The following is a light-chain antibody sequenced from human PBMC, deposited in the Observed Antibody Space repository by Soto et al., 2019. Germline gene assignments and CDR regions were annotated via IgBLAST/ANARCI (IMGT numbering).Light chain of an antibody. CDR3: QQSYSSPPEYT. J-gene: IGKJ2*01. V-gene: IGKV1-39*01. CDR1: QTIITY. CDR2: GAS. Sequence: DIQMTQSPSFLSASIGDRVTITCRASQTIITYLNWYQQKPGNAPKLLIHGASNLESGVPSRFSGSGSGTDFTLTISSLHPEDFATYYCQQSYSSPPEYTFGQGTKLEIK.